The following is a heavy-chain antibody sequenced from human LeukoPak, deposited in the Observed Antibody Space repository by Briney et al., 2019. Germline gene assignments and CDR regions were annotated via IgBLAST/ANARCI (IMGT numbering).Heavy chain of an antibody. CDR3: ASWRWLQNEYYFDY. V-gene: IGHV3-21*01. Sequence: GGSLRLSCAASGFTFSSYAMSWVRQAPGKGLEWVSSISSSSSYIYYADSLKGRFTISRDNAKNSLYLQMNSLRAEDTAVYYCASWRWLQNEYYFDYWGQGTLVTVSS. CDR2: ISSSSSYI. CDR1: GFTFSSYA. D-gene: IGHD5-24*01. J-gene: IGHJ4*02.